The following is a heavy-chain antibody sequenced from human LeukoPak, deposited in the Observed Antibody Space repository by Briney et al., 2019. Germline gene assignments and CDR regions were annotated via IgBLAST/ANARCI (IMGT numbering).Heavy chain of an antibody. J-gene: IGHJ3*02. CDR1: GYTFTIYA. D-gene: IGHD2-15*01. CDR2: INAGNGNT. V-gene: IGHV1-3*01. CDR3: ARYCSGGSCYSDAFDI. Sequence: WASVTVSCTASGYTFTIYAMHWVRQAPGQRLEWMGWINAGNGNTKYSQKFQGRVTITRDTSASTAYMELSSLRSEDTAVYYCARYCSGGSCYSDAFDIWGQGTMVTVSS.